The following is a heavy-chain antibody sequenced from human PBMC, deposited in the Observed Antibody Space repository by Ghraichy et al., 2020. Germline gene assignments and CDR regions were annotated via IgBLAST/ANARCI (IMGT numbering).Heavy chain of an antibody. CDR2: ITGSGGRT. Sequence: GGSLRLSCAASGFTFSTYGMSWVRQAPGKGLEWVSAITGSGGRTYYADSVKGRFTISRDNSKNTLYLQVNSLRAEDTAVYYCAKSLKVGATYAVSDYWGQGTLVTVSS. CDR3: AKSLKVGATYAVSDY. D-gene: IGHD1-26*01. CDR1: GFTFSTYG. V-gene: IGHV3-23*01. J-gene: IGHJ4*02.